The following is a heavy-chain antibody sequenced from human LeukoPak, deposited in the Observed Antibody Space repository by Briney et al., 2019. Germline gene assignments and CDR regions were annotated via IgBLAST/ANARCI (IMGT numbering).Heavy chain of an antibody. CDR2: TRNKANSYTT. Sequence: GGSLRLSCAASGFTFSDHYMDWVRQAPGKGLEWVGRTRNKANSYTTEYAASVKGRFIVSRDESKNSLCLQMNSLKTEDTAVYFCARVSGTYDYDYWGQGTLVTVPS. CDR3: ARVSGTYDYDY. V-gene: IGHV3-72*01. CDR1: GFTFSDHY. D-gene: IGHD5-12*01. J-gene: IGHJ4*02.